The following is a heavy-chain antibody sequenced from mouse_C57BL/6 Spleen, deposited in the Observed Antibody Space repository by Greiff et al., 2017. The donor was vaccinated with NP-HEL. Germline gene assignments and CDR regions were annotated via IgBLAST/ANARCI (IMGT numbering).Heavy chain of an antibody. J-gene: IGHJ2*01. Sequence: VQLQQSGPELVKPGASVQISCKASGYAFSRSWMTWVKPRPGKGLEWIGRIYPGDGDTNYNGKFKGKATLTADKSSSTVHMQRSSLTSEDSAVYFCARTGFDYGGQGTTLTVTS. CDR2: IYPGDGDT. CDR1: GYAFSRSW. V-gene: IGHV1-82*01. CDR3: ARTGFDY.